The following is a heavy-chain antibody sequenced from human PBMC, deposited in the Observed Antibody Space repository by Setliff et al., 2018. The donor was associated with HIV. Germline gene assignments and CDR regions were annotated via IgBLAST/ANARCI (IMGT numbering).Heavy chain of an antibody. Sequence: SVKVSCKASGGTFTSYAIHWVRQAPGQGLEWMGGIIPIVGVTNYAQKFQVRVTITADKSTNTAYMDLHSLTSEDTAVYYCARNSDTAGPLYLDLWGRGTLGTVSS. CDR3: ARNSDTAGPLYLDL. CDR2: IIPIVGVT. J-gene: IGHJ2*01. D-gene: IGHD2-21*02. CDR1: GGTFTSYA. V-gene: IGHV1-69*10.